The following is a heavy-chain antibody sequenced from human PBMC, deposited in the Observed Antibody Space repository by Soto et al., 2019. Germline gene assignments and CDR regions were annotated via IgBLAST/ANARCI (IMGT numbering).Heavy chain of an antibody. Sequence: SETLSLTCTVSGGSISSGGYYWSWIRQHPGKGLEWIGYIYYSGSTYYNPSLKSRVTISVDTSKNQCSLRLSSVTAAETAVYYCASDSSSAGGGWFDPWGQGTLVTVSS. CDR3: ASDSSSAGGGWFDP. J-gene: IGHJ5*02. D-gene: IGHD6-6*01. CDR2: IYYSGST. CDR1: GGSISSGGYY. V-gene: IGHV4-31*03.